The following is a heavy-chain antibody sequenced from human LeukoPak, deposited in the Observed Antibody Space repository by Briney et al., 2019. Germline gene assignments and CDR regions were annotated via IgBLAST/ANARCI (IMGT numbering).Heavy chain of an antibody. V-gene: IGHV4-59*08. J-gene: IGHJ4*02. CDR1: GSSISSYY. D-gene: IGHD2-2*01. CDR3: ARGDLVPAAGLFDY. CDR2: IYYSGTT. Sequence: PSETLSLTCTVSGSSISSYYWSWIRQPPGKGLEWIGYIYYSGTTNYNPSLKSRVTISVDTSKNQFSLKLSSVTAADTAVYYCARGDLVPAAGLFDYRGQGTLVTVSS.